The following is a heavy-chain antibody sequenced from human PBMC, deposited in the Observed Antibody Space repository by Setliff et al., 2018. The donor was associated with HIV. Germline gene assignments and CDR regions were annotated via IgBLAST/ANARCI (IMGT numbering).Heavy chain of an antibody. V-gene: IGHV4-59*01. CDR3: ASGYQYDSSGYYYVTPIDY. CDR2: IYYSGST. D-gene: IGHD3-22*01. CDR1: GGSISSYY. J-gene: IGHJ4*02. Sequence: KPSETLSLTCTVSGGSISSYYWSWIRQPPGKGLEWIGYIYYSGSTNYNPSLKSRVTISVDTSKNQFSLKLSSVTAADTAVYYCASGYQYDSSGYYYVTPIDYWGQGTLVTVSS.